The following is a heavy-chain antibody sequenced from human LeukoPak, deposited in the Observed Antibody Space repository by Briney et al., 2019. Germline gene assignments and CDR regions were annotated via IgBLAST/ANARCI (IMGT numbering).Heavy chain of an antibody. CDR3: ARDLTHRRNYDNSGYQIVPAF. CDR2: MNPNSGNT. V-gene: IGHV1-8*02. Sequence: ASVKVSCKASGYTFTGYYMHWVRQAPGQGLEWMGWMNPNSGNTGYAQKFQGRVTMTRNTSISTAYMELSSLRSDDTAVYYCARDLTHRRNYDNSGYQIVPAFWGQGTLVTVSS. CDR1: GYTFTGYY. J-gene: IGHJ4*02. D-gene: IGHD3-22*01.